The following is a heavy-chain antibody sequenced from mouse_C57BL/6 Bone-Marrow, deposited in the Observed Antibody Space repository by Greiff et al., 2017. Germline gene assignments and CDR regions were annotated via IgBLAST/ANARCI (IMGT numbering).Heavy chain of an antibody. D-gene: IGHD1-1*01. CDR3: ARSSYYYGSSYGYFDV. CDR2: IRNKANGYTT. CDR1: GFTFTDYY. V-gene: IGHV7-3*01. J-gene: IGHJ1*03. Sequence: EVQLQESGGGLVQPGGSLSLSCAASGFTFTDYYMSWVRQPPGKALEWLGFIRNKANGYTTEYSASVKGRFTISRDNSQSILYLQMNALSAEDSATYYCARSSYYYGSSYGYFDVWGTGTTVTVSS.